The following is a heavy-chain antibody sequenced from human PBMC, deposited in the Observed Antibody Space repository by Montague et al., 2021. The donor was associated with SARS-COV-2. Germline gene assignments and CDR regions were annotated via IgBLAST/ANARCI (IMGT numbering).Heavy chain of an antibody. D-gene: IGHD3-22*01. V-gene: IGHV3-48*03. CDR2: ISNSGDTK. CDR1: GFIFSSYE. CDR3: ARAGEDYYYDSSGFLY. Sequence: SLRLSCAASGFIFSSYEMNWVRQAPGKGLEWVSYISNSGDTKYYADSVKGRFTISRDNAKNSLYLQMSSLRAEDTAVYYCARAGEDYYYDSSGFLYWGQESWSPSPQ. J-gene: IGHJ4*02.